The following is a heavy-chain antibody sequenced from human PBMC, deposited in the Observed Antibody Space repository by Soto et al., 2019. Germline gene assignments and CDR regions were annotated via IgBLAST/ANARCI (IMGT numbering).Heavy chain of an antibody. V-gene: IGHV3-9*01. D-gene: IGHD3-22*01. CDR1: GFTFGDYA. Sequence: GGSLRLSCVASGFTFGDYAMHWVRQTPGKGLEWVSGLTWNGEVLGYADSVKGRFTISRDNAKNTPYLEMNSLRTEDAALYYCVKACESRGYLTHFDYWGQGTLVTVSS. J-gene: IGHJ4*02. CDR2: LTWNGEVL. CDR3: VKACESRGYLTHFDY.